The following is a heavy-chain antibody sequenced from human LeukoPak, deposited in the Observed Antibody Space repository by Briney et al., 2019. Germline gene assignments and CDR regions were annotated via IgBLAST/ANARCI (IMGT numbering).Heavy chain of an antibody. V-gene: IGHV4-59*01. CDR1: GGSISSYY. CDR3: ARAGRKYYFDY. Sequence: NPSETLSLTCTVSGGSISSYYWSWIRQPPGKGLEWIGYIYYSGSTNYNPSLKSRVTISVDTSKNQFSLKLSSVTAADTAVYYCARAGRKYYFDYWGQGTLVTVSS. J-gene: IGHJ4*02. CDR2: IYYSGST.